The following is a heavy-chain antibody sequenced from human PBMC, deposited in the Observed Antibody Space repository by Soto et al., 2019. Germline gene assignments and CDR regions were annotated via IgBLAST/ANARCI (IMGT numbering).Heavy chain of an antibody. CDR1: GFTFSDHY. V-gene: IGHV3-11*04. CDR3: ARVHHSKDV. Sequence: QVQLVESGGGLAKPGGSLRLSCAASGFTFSDHYMSWIRQAPGKGLEYISHINPSGTATHYADSVKGRFTISRDNAENSLYLQMNSLRPEDAALYYCARVHHSKDVWVQGATVTVSS. J-gene: IGHJ6*02. CDR2: INPSGTAT.